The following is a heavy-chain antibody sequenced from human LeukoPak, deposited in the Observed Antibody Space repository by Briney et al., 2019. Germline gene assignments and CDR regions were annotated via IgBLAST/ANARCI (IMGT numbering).Heavy chain of an antibody. CDR2: ISASGDVI. CDR3: VGSGNSAH. V-gene: IGHV3-23*01. D-gene: IGHD1-7*01. J-gene: IGHJ4*02. CDR1: GFPFSSYG. Sequence: GSLRLSCAASGFPFSSYGMSWIRQGPVKGLEWVSSISASGDVIFLVDSVKGRFIVSGDNSQNTLSLQMNSLRVEDTAIYYCVGSGNSAHWGQGTLVTVSS.